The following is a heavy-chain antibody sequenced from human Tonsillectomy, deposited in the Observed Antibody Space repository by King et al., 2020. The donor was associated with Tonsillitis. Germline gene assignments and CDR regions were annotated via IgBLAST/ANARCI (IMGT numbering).Heavy chain of an antibody. CDR3: AREYSRLFGFGLGL. CDR1: GLTVSTNY. V-gene: IGHV3-66*01. Sequence: VQLVESGGGLVQPGESLTLSCVTSGLTVSTNYLTWVRQAPGKGLEWVSIIYSNGSAYYADFVKGRFTFSRDNSKNRLSLQMNSLRAEDTAVYYCAREYSRLFGFGLGLWGPGNTVNGS. CDR2: IYSNGSA. J-gene: IGHJ6*02. D-gene: IGHD6-13*01.